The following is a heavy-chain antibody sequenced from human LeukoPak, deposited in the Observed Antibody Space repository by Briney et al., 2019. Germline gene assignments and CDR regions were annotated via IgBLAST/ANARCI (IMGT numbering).Heavy chain of an antibody. Sequence: ASVKVCCKASGYTFTSYYMHWVRQAPGQGLEWMGIINPSGGSTSYAQKFQGRVTMTRDMSTSTVYMELSSLRSEDTAVYYCASSGPGALYYFDYWGQGTLVTVSS. CDR1: GYTFTSYY. V-gene: IGHV1-46*01. J-gene: IGHJ4*02. CDR2: INPSGGST. CDR3: ASSGPGALYYFDY. D-gene: IGHD1-14*01.